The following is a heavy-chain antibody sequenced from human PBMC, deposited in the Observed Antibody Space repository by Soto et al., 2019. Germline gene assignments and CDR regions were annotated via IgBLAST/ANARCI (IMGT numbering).Heavy chain of an antibody. CDR1: GFTFDDNA. Sequence: HPGGSLRLSCAVSGFTFDDNAMHWVRQAPEKGLEWVSGINWKSDIGYADSVKGRFTISRDNAENSLYLQMNSLRAEDTALYYCAIPQDRGGKTKFIYWGQGTQVTVSS. D-gene: IGHD3-16*01. CDR3: AIPQDRGGKTKFIY. J-gene: IGHJ4*02. V-gene: IGHV3-9*01. CDR2: INWKSDI.